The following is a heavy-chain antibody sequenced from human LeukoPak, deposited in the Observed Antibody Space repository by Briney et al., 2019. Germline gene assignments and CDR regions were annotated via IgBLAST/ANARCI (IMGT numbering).Heavy chain of an antibody. CDR1: GYTFTGYY. CDR3: ARLRPNSSGYYLVAFDI. V-gene: IGHV1-2*06. CDR2: INPNSGGT. D-gene: IGHD3-22*01. J-gene: IGHJ3*02. Sequence: ASVKVSCKASGYTFTGYYIHWVRQAPGQGLEWMGRINPNSGGTNYAQEFQGRVTMTRDTSISTAYMELSRLRSDDTAVYYCARLRPNSSGYYLVAFDIWGQGTMVTVSS.